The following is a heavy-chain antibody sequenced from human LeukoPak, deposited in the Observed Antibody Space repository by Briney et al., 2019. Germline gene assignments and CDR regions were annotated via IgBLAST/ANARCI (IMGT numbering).Heavy chain of an antibody. CDR3: AREWLDSFTIFGVVRCVNWFDP. CDR1: GGSISSSSYY. V-gene: IGHV4-39*07. D-gene: IGHD3-3*01. J-gene: IGHJ5*02. CDR2: IYYSGST. Sequence: SETLSLTCTVSGGSISSSSYYWGWIRQPPGKGLEWIGTIYYSGSTYYNPSLKSRVTISVDTSRNQFSLKLSSVTAADTAVYYYAREWLDSFTIFGVVRCVNWFDPSGQGTLVTVSP.